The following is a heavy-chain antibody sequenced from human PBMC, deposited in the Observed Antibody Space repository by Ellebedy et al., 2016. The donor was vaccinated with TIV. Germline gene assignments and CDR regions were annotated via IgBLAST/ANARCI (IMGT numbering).Heavy chain of an antibody. CDR3: AREGGSITTTIIAPKSYYYYYAMDV. CDR1: GYIFTTYA. D-gene: IGHD3-22*01. CDR2: INAGNGNT. V-gene: IGHV1-3*01. J-gene: IGHJ6*02. Sequence: ASVKVSCKASGYIFTTYAMHWVRQAPGQRLEWMGWINAGNGNTKYSQKFQGRVTISRDTSASTAYMELSSLRSEDTAVYYCAREGGSITTTIIAPKSYYYYYAMDVWGQGTTVTVSS.